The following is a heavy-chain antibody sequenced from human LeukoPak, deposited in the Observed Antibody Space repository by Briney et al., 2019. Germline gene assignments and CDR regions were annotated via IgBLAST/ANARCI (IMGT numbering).Heavy chain of an antibody. CDR3: ARETASSYGYSGDY. D-gene: IGHD5-18*01. J-gene: IGHJ4*02. V-gene: IGHV3-7*01. CDR2: IKQDGSEK. CDR1: GFTFSSYW. Sequence: GGSLRLSCAASGFTFSSYWMSWVRQAPGKGLEWVANIKQDGSEKYYVDSVKGRFTISRDNAKNSLYLQMNSLRAEDTAVYCCARETASSYGYSGDYWGQGTLVTVSS.